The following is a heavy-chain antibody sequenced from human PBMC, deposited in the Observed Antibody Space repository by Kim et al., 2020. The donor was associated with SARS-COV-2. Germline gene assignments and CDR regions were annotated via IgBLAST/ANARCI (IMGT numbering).Heavy chain of an antibody. Sequence: GGSLRLSCAASGFTFGDYAMHWARQTPGKGLEWVSFIDWKSTDIGYADSVKGRFTISRDNAKNSLYLQMNSLRVEDTALYYCVRDLPNSFTMELWGQGTTVTVSS. CDR2: IDWKSTDI. J-gene: IGHJ6*02. V-gene: IGHV3-9*01. CDR1: GFTFGDYA. D-gene: IGHD1-7*01. CDR3: VRDLPNSFTMEL.